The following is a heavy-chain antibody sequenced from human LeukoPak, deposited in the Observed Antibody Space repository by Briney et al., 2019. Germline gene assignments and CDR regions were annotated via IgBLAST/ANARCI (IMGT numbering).Heavy chain of an antibody. CDR2: ITGSGGST. Sequence: PGGSLRLSCAASGFTFSSYAMSWVRQAPGKGLEWVSVITGSGGSTYYADSVKGRFTISKDYSKNTLYLQMNTLRAEDTAVYYCTRDLSGTYYGRFDYWGQGTLVTVSS. D-gene: IGHD1-26*01. CDR1: GFTFSSYA. CDR3: TRDLSGTYYGRFDY. J-gene: IGHJ4*02. V-gene: IGHV3-23*01.